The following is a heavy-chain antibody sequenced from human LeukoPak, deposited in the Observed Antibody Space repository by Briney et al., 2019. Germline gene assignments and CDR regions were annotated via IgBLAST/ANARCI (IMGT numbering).Heavy chain of an antibody. V-gene: IGHV4-59*01. D-gene: IGHD6-13*01. CDR3: AREGAAGQFDY. Sequence: SETLSLTCTVSGGSISSYYWSWIRQPPGKGLEWIGYIYYSGSTNYNPSLKSRVTISVDTSKNQFSLKLSSVTAADTAVYYFAREGAAGQFDYWGQGTLVTVSS. CDR2: IYYSGST. J-gene: IGHJ4*02. CDR1: GGSISSYY.